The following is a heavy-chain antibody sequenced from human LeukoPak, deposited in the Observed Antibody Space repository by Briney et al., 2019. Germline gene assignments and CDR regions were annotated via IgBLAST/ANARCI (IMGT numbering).Heavy chain of an antibody. V-gene: IGHV3-23*01. CDR2: ISGSDTRT. Sequence: GGSLRLSCAASGFTFSSFSMTWVRQAPGKGLEWVSTISGSDTRTYYADSVRGRFTVSRDNSRTTLYLQMNGLRAEDTAVYYCVKNEGNPNDGSGFRHFEFRGQGTLVTVSS. D-gene: IGHD3-22*01. J-gene: IGHJ4*02. CDR1: GFTFSSFS. CDR3: VKNEGNPNDGSGFRHFEF.